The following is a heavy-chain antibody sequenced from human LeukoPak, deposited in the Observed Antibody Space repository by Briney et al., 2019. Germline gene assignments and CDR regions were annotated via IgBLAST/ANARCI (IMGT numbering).Heavy chain of an antibody. Sequence: GASVKVSCKASGYTFTGYYMHWVRQAPGQGLEWMGWINPNSGGTNYAQKFQGRVTMTRDTSISTAYMELSRLRSDDTAVYYCARREAAAGTLAFDYWGQGTLVTVSS. CDR2: INPNSGGT. J-gene: IGHJ4*02. CDR3: ARREAAAGTLAFDY. V-gene: IGHV1-2*02. D-gene: IGHD6-13*01. CDR1: GYTFTGYY.